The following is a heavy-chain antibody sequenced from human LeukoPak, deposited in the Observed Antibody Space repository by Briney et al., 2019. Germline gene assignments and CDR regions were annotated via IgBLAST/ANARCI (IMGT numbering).Heavy chain of an antibody. CDR1: GGTFSNYA. J-gene: IGHJ4*02. D-gene: IGHD3-22*01. CDR3: VFDSSGYLSRSLPPYFDH. V-gene: IGHV1-69*05. Sequence: SVKVSCKASGGTFSNYAINWVRQAPGQGLEWMGGIIPMFGTVKYAQKLQGRVTLRTDESTSTAYMELSSLTSEDTAVYYCVFDSSGYLSRSLPPYFDHWGQGTLVILS. CDR2: IIPMFGTV.